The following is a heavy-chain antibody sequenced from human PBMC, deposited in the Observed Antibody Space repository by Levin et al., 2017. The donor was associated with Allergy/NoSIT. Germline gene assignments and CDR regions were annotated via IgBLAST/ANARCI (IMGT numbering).Heavy chain of an antibody. CDR1: GYTFTSYD. CDR3: ARQGSMDSSGYYYFAPPYGMDV. D-gene: IGHD3-22*01. CDR2: MNPNSGNT. V-gene: IGHV1-8*01. J-gene: IGHJ6*02. Sequence: ASVKVSCKASGYTFTSYDINWVRQATGQGLEWMGWMNPNSGNTGYAQKFQGRVTMTRNTSISTAYMELSSLRSEDTAVYYCARQGSMDSSGYYYFAPPYGMDVWGQGTTVTVSS.